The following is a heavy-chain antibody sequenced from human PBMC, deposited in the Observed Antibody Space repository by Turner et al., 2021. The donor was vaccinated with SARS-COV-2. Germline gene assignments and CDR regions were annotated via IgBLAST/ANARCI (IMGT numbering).Heavy chain of an antibody. CDR1: GFPFSNAW. J-gene: IGHJ4*02. CDR3: TTHSAPDY. CDR2: VKSQTEGGTT. V-gene: IGHV3-15*01. Sequence: EVQLLESGGGLVKPGGSLRLSCAASGFPFSNAWMTWVRQAPGKGLEWVGLVKSQTEGGTTDYAIPVKGRFTISRDDSQNTLYLQMNSLKTEDTAVYYCTTHSAPDYWGQGTLVTVSS. D-gene: IGHD6-13*01.